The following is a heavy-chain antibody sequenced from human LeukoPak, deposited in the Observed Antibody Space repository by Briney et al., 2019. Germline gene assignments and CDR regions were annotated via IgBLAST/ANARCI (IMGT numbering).Heavy chain of an antibody. CDR3: ARDPSSFAGFYDY. CDR1: GGSISGYY. D-gene: IGHD2/OR15-2a*01. J-gene: IGHJ4*02. CDR2: IYSSGSA. Sequence: SETLSLTCTVSGGSISGYYCSWIRQPAGKGLEWIGRIYSSGSANYNPSLKSRVTMSVDPSKNQFSLELTSVTAADTAVYYCARDPSSFAGFYDYWGPGTLVTVSS. V-gene: IGHV4-4*07.